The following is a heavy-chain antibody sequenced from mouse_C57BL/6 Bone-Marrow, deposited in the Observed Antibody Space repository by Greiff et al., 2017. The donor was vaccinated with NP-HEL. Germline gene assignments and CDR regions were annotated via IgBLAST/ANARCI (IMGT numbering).Heavy chain of an antibody. CDR2: IWSDGST. Sequence: VKLVESGPGLVAPSQSLSITCTVSGFSLTSYGVHWVRQPPGKGLEWLVVIWSDGSTTYNSALKSRLSISKDNSKSQVFLKMNSLQTDDTAMYYCARHDYGNFYYAMDYWGQGTSVTVSS. CDR1: GFSLTSYG. D-gene: IGHD2-1*01. J-gene: IGHJ4*01. V-gene: IGHV2-6-1*01. CDR3: ARHDYGNFYYAMDY.